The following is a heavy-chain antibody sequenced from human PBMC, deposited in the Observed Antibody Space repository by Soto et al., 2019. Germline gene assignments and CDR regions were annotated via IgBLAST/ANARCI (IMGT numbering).Heavy chain of an antibody. V-gene: IGHV4-59*01. CDR1: GVSISSYY. Sequence: ETLSLTCTVSGVSISSYYWSWIRQPPGKGLEWIGYIYYSGSTNYNPSLKSRVTISVDTSKNQFSLKLSSVTAADTAVYYCARDNPPDFWSGPRYYGMDVWGQGTTVTVSS. CDR3: ARDNPPDFWSGPRYYGMDV. D-gene: IGHD3-3*01. CDR2: IYYSGST. J-gene: IGHJ6*02.